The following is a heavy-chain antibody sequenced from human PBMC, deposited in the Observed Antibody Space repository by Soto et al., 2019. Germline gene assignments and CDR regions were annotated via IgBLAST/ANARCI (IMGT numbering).Heavy chain of an antibody. CDR3: ARVQGRGYCSGGSCYRFFDY. D-gene: IGHD2-15*01. CDR2: IYYSGST. Sequence: PSETLSLTCTVSGGSISSYYWSWIRQPPGKGLEWIGYIYYSGSTNYNPSLKSRVTISVDTSKNQFSLKLSSVTAADTVVYYCARVQGRGYCSGGSCYRFFDYWGQGTLVTVSS. CDR1: GGSISSYY. J-gene: IGHJ4*02. V-gene: IGHV4-59*01.